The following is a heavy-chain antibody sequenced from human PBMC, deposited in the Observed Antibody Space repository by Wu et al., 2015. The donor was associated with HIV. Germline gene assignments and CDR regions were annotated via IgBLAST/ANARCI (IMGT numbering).Heavy chain of an antibody. J-gene: IGHJ4*02. Sequence: QVHLVQSGTEVKKPGSSVKVSCKPSGGTFNSYTIMWVRQAPGQGLEWMGRIIPLFDAPNYSQKFHDRLTITADRSTTTAYMELSNLKSEDTAVYFCTRSTFAGGSDTWYSFDKWGQGTLVSVSS. CDR1: GGTFNSYT. CDR2: IIPLFDAP. CDR3: TRSTFAGGSDTWYSFDK. D-gene: IGHD2-15*01. V-gene: IGHV1-69*08.